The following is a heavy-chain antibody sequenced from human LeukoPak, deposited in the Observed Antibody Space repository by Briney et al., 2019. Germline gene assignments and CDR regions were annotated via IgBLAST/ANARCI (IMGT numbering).Heavy chain of an antibody. CDR1: GGSISSGGYY. CDR3: ARGLITYYYDSSGSPELFFDY. J-gene: IGHJ4*02. Sequence: SETLSLTCTVSGGSISSGGYYWSWIRQHPGKGLEWVGYIYYSGNTYYNPSLKSRVTISVDTSKNQFSLKLSSVTAADAAVYYCARGLITYYYDSSGSPELFFDYWGQGTLVTVSS. CDR2: IYYSGNT. V-gene: IGHV4-31*03. D-gene: IGHD3-22*01.